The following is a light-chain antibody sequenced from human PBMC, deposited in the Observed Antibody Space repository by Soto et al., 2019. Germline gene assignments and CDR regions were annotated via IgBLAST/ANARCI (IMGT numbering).Light chain of an antibody. Sequence: AIQMTQSPSSLSASTGDSVTITCRASQGISSYLAWYQQKPGKAPKLLIYAASTLQSGVPSRFSGSGSGTDFTLTISCLQSEDFATYYCQQYYSYPMITFGQGTRLEI. CDR3: QQYYSYPMIT. J-gene: IGKJ5*01. CDR2: AAS. V-gene: IGKV1-8*01. CDR1: QGISSY.